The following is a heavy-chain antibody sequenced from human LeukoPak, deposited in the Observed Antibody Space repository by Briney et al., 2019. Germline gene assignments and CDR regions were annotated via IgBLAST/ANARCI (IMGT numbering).Heavy chain of an antibody. CDR2: ISSSSSYI. D-gene: IGHD2-2*01. V-gene: IGHV3-21*01. J-gene: IGHJ3*02. CDR1: GFTFSSYS. CDR3: ARDPLSGDAFDI. Sequence: PRGSLRLSCAASGFTFSSYSMNWVRQAPGKGLEWVSSISSSSSYIYYADSVKGRFTISRDNAKNSLYLQMNSLRAEDTAVYYCARDPLSGDAFDIWGQGTMVTVSS.